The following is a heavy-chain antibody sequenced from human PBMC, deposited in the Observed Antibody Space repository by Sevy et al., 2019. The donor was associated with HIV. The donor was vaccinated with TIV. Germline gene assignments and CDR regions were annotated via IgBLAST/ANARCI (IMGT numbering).Heavy chain of an antibody. D-gene: IGHD3-10*01. CDR1: GGSIRRGDYF. CDR3: ARLRGGYGNGWFYYYMDV. Sequence: SETLSRTCSVTGGSIRRGDYFWGWIRQSPGKGLEWIGSITDSGSTYYNPSLKSRVTMSVDTSKNQFSLKLSSVTAADTAVHYCARLRGGYGNGWFYYYMDVWGKGTTVTVSS. CDR2: ITDSGST. V-gene: IGHV4-39*01. J-gene: IGHJ6*03.